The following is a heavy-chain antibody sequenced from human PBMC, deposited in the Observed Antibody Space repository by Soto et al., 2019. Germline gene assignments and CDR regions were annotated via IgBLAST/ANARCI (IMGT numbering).Heavy chain of an antibody. Sequence: GGSLRLSCAASGFTFSSYWMHWVRQAPGKGLVWVSRINSDGSSTSYADSVKGRFTISRDNAKNTLYLQMNSLRAEDTAVYYCARQGKQWLVREPFDYWGQGTLVTVSS. J-gene: IGHJ4*02. CDR2: INSDGSST. CDR1: GFTFSSYW. D-gene: IGHD6-19*01. V-gene: IGHV3-74*01. CDR3: ARQGKQWLVREPFDY.